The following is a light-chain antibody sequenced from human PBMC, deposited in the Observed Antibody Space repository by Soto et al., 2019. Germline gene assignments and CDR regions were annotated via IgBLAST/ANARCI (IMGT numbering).Light chain of an antibody. CDR1: QSISSY. J-gene: IGKJ1*01. CDR3: LQYNSNSRT. Sequence: DIQMTQSPSSLSASVGDRVTITCRASQSISSYLNWYQQKPGKAPNLLIYGASSLESGVPSRFSGSGSGTEFTLTINSLQPGDFATYYCLQYNSNSRTFGQGTKVDIK. V-gene: IGKV1-5*01. CDR2: GAS.